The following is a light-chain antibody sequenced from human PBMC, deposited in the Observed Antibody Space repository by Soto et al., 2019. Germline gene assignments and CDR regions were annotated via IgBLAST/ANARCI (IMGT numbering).Light chain of an antibody. CDR2: EGS. V-gene: IGLV2-23*01. CDR1: SSDVGSYNL. Sequence: QSALTQPASVSGSPGQSITISCTGTSSDVGSYNLVSWYQQHPGKAPKLMIYEGSKRPSGVSNRFSGSKSANTASLTISGLQAEDEADYYCCSYTGSSTSVVFGVGTKVTVL. J-gene: IGLJ2*01. CDR3: CSYTGSSTSVV.